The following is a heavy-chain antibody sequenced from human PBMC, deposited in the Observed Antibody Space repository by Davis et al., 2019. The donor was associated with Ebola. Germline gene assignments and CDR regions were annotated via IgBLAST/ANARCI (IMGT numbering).Heavy chain of an antibody. J-gene: IGHJ5*02. CDR3: ARAPSYRSSKWDWLDP. Sequence: ASVKVSCKPSGYTFTSYDINWVRQATGQGLEWMGWMNPNSGNTGYAQKFQGRVTMTRNTSISTAYMELSSLRFEDTAVYYCARAPSYRSSKWDWLDPWGQGTLVTVSS. V-gene: IGHV1-8*01. D-gene: IGHD1-26*01. CDR1: GYTFTSYD. CDR2: MNPNSGNT.